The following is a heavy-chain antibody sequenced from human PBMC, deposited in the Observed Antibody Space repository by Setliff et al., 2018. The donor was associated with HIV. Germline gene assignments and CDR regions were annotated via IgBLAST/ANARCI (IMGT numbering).Heavy chain of an antibody. J-gene: IGHJ3*02. Sequence: ASVKVSCKASGYSFARYGLSWVRQAPGQGLEWMGWISGFNGNTKYAQSFQDRVAMTTGTATSTAYMEMRSLRSDDTAVYFCARVPYRSAWFSGGHDAFDIWGQGTMVTVS. D-gene: IGHD6-19*01. V-gene: IGHV1-18*01. CDR2: ISGFNGNT. CDR1: GYSFARYG. CDR3: ARVPYRSAWFSGGHDAFDI.